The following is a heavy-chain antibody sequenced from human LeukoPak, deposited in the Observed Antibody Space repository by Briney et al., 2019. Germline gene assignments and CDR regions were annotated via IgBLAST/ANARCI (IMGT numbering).Heavy chain of an antibody. CDR2: MNPNSGNT. CDR3: ARGIAVAGHFDY. CDR1: GYTFSSYD. J-gene: IGHJ4*02. Sequence: ASVKVSCKASGYTFSSYDINWVRQATGQGLEWMGWMNPNSGNTGYVQKFQGRVIMTRDTSIGTAYMELSSLTSEDTAVYYCARGIAVAGHFDYWGQGTLVTVSS. V-gene: IGHV1-8*01. D-gene: IGHD6-19*01.